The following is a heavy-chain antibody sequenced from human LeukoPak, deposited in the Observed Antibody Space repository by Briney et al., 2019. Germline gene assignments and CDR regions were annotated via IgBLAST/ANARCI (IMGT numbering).Heavy chain of an antibody. D-gene: IGHD4-17*01. CDR1: GFTFSSYA. CDR2: IRGSGGST. J-gene: IGHJ4*02. CDR3: VKQGESYGDSVVDY. V-gene: IGHV3-23*01. Sequence: GGSLRLSCAASGFTFSSYAMSRVRQAPGKGLEWVSAIRGSGGSTHYADSVKGRFTISRDNSKNTLYLQMNSLRAEDTAVYYCVKQGESYGDSVVDYWGQGTLVTVSS.